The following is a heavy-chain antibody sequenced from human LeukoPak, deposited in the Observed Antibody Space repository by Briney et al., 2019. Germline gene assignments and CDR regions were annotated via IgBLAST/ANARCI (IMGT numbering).Heavy chain of an antibody. CDR2: ISAYNGNT. J-gene: IGHJ4*02. Sequence: ASVKVSCKASGYTFTSYGISWVRQAPGQGLEWMGWISAYNGNTNYAQKLQGRVTMTTDTSTSTAYMELRSQRSDDTAVYYCARCYGDYLGLDFDYWGQGTLVTVSS. CDR3: ARCYGDYLGLDFDY. D-gene: IGHD4-17*01. V-gene: IGHV1-18*01. CDR1: GYTFTSYG.